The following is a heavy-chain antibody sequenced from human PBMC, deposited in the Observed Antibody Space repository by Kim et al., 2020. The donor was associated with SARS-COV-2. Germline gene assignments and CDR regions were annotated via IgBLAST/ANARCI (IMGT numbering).Heavy chain of an antibody. CDR3: ARDPTGRFVVVPLAIPPGTYGMDV. CDR1: GGSISSGGYY. Sequence: SETLSLTCTVSGGSISSGGYYWSWIRQHPGKGLEWIGYIYYSGSTYYNPSLKSRVTISVDTSKNQFSLKLSSVTAADTAVYYCARDPTGRFVVVPLAIPPGTYGMDVWGQGTTVTVSS. V-gene: IGHV4-31*03. D-gene: IGHD2-2*01. J-gene: IGHJ6*02. CDR2: IYYSGST.